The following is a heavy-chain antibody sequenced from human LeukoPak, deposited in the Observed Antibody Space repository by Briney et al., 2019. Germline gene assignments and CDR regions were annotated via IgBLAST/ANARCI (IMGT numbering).Heavy chain of an antibody. CDR2: IWYDGSNK. V-gene: IGHV3-33*01. D-gene: IGHD2-2*01. CDR1: GFTFSSYG. Sequence: GGSLRLSCAASGFTFSSYGMHWVRQAPGKGLEWVAVIWYDGSNKYYADSVKGRFTISRDNSKNTLYLQMNSLRAEDTAVYDCARTGWDPGYCSSTSCFWGMSWFDPWGQGTLVTVSS. CDR3: ARTGWDPGYCSSTSCFWGMSWFDP. J-gene: IGHJ5*02.